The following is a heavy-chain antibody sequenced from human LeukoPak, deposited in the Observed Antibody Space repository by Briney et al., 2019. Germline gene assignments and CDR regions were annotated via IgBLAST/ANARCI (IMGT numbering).Heavy chain of an antibody. V-gene: IGHV4-30-4*01. J-gene: IGHJ6*02. Sequence: SQTLSLTCTVSGGSISSGDYYWSWIHQPPGKGLEWIGYIYYSGSTYYNPSLKSRVTISVDTSKNQFSLKLSSVTAADTAVYYCARVNGYYYYYGMDVWGQGTTVTVSS. CDR3: ARVNGYYYYYGMDV. CDR1: GGSISSGDYY. CDR2: IYYSGST.